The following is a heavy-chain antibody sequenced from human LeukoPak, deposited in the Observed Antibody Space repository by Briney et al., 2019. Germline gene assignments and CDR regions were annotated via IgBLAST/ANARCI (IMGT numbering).Heavy chain of an antibody. V-gene: IGHV3-7*01. CDR2: IKQDGSEK. Sequence: GGSLRLSCAASGFTFSSYWTSWVRQAPGKGLEWVANIKQDGSEKYYVDSVKGRFTISRDNAKNSLYLQMNSLRAEDTAVYYCAREQGTTVEFDYWGQGTLVTVSS. J-gene: IGHJ4*02. D-gene: IGHD4-23*01. CDR3: AREQGTTVEFDY. CDR1: GFTFSSYW.